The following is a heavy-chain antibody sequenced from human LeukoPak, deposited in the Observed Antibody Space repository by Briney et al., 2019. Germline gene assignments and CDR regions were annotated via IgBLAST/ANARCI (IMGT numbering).Heavy chain of an antibody. Sequence: SETLSLTCTVSGGSISSYYWSWIRQPPGKGLEWIGYIYYSGSTNYNPSLKSRVTISVDTSKNQFSLKLSSVTAADTAVYYCARHTPDSSGYYPHWFDPWGQGTLVTVSS. CDR1: GGSISSYY. CDR3: ARHTPDSSGYYPHWFDP. D-gene: IGHD3-22*01. J-gene: IGHJ5*02. CDR2: IYYSGST. V-gene: IGHV4-59*08.